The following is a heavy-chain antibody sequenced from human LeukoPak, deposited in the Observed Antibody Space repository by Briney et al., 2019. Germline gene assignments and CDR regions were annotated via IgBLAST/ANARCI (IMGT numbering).Heavy chain of an antibody. D-gene: IGHD3-22*01. Sequence: GGSLRLSCAASGFTFSSYGMHWVRQAPGKGLEWVAVISYDGSNKDYADSVKGRFTISRDNSKNTLYLQMNSLRAEDTAVYYCAKGAYYYDKWGQGTLVTVSS. V-gene: IGHV3-30*18. CDR2: ISYDGSNK. CDR1: GFTFSSYG. J-gene: IGHJ4*02. CDR3: AKGAYYYDK.